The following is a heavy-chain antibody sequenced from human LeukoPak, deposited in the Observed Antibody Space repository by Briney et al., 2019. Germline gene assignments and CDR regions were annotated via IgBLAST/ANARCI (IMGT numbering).Heavy chain of an antibody. J-gene: IGHJ4*02. V-gene: IGHV3-23*01. Sequence: GGSLRLSCAASGFTFSSYSMNWCRQAPGEGLEGVSAISYSGGSTYYADSVKGRFTISRDNSKNTLYLQMNSLRAEDTAVYYCAKDRRLGAYGDYGFDYWGQGTLVTVSS. CDR3: AKDRRLGAYGDYGFDY. D-gene: IGHD4-17*01. CDR2: ISYSGGST. CDR1: GFTFSSYS.